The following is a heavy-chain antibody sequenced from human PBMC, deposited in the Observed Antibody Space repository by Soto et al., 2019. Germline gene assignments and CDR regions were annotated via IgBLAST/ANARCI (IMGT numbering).Heavy chain of an antibody. CDR2: INHSGST. V-gene: IGHV4-39*07. CDR1: XXSIXNTNYF. D-gene: IGHD6-13*01. J-gene: IGHJ4*02. Sequence: ETLXLTCTXXXXSIXNTNYFWGWIXXXPGKGLEWIGEINHSGSTNYNPSLKSRVTISVDMSKNQFSMKLSSVTAADTAVYYCARGGRQQLIPTPTSYKIDYWGQGTLVTVSS. CDR3: ARGGRQQLIPTPTSYKIDY.